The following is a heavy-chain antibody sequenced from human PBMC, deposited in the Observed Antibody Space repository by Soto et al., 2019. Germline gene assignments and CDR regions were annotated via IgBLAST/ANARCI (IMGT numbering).Heavy chain of an antibody. V-gene: IGHV3-23*01. CDR1: GFTFSSYA. D-gene: IGHD6-13*01. J-gene: IGHJ6*02. Sequence: GESLKISCAASGFTFSSYAMSWVRQAPGKGLEWVSAISGSGGSTYYADSVKGRFTISRDNSKNTLYLQMNSLRAEDTAVYYCAKDLGDSSSWYYGMDVWGQGTTVTVSS. CDR2: ISGSGGST. CDR3: AKDLGDSSSWYYGMDV.